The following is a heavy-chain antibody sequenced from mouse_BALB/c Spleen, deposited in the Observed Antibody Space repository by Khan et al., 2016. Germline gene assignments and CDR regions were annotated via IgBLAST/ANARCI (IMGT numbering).Heavy chain of an antibody. CDR3: ARDYYGSSYLDY. CDR2: INYSGST. D-gene: IGHD1-1*01. CDR1: GYSITSDYA. V-gene: IGHV3-2*02. J-gene: IGHJ2*01. Sequence: VQLKESGPGLVKPSQSLSLTCTVTGYSITSDYAWNWIRQFPGNKLEWMGYINYSGSTSYNPSLKSRISITRDTSKNQFFLQLNSVTTEDTATYYCARDYYGSSYLDYWGQGTTLTVSS.